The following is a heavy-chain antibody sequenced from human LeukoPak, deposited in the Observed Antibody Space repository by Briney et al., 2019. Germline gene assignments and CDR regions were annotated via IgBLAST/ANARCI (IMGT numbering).Heavy chain of an antibody. D-gene: IGHD6-19*01. J-gene: IGHJ5*02. CDR2: INHSGST. CDR1: GGSFSGYY. Sequence: SETLSLTCAVYGGSFSGYYRSWIRQPPGKGLEWIGEINHSGSTNYNPSLKSRVTISVDTSKNQFSLKLSSVTAADTAVYYCARRKGFYSSGRHNWFDPWGQGTLVTVSS. CDR3: ARRKGFYSSGRHNWFDP. V-gene: IGHV4-34*01.